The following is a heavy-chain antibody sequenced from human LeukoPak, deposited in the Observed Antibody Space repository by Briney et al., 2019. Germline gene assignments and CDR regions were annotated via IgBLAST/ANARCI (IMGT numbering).Heavy chain of an antibody. CDR2: IYYSGST. J-gene: IGHJ4*02. V-gene: IGHV4-59*01. D-gene: IGHD1-26*01. CDR3: ARGGSYYDY. Sequence: PSETLSLTCTVSGVSISSYYWSWIRQPPGKGMEWVGYIYYSGSTNYNPSPQSRVTISVDTSKNHCSLRLNSVTAADTAVYYCARGGSYYDYWGQGTLVTVSS. CDR1: GVSISSYY.